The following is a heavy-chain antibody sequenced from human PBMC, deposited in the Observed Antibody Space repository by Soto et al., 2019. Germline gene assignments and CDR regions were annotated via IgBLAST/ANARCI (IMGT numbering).Heavy chain of an antibody. V-gene: IGHV3-33*01. CDR2: IWYDGSNK. D-gene: IGHD6-19*01. J-gene: IGHJ5*02. CDR1: GFTFSSYG. Sequence: GGSLRLSCAASGFTFSSYGMHWVRQAPGKGLEWVAVIWYDGSNKYYADSVKGRFTISRDNSKNTLYLQMNSLRAEDTAVYYCARDHLPYLYSSGFNWFDPWGQGTLVTVSS. CDR3: ARDHLPYLYSSGFNWFDP.